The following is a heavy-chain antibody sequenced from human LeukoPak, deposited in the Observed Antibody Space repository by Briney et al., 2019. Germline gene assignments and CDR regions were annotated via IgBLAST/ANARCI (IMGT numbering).Heavy chain of an antibody. Sequence: GGSLRLSCAASGFTLSSYWMHWVRQAPGKGLVWVSRINSDGSSISYADSVKGRFTISRDNAKNTLYMQMNSLRAEDTAVYYCARAGSSGWDYWGQGTLVTVSS. CDR1: GFTLSSYW. J-gene: IGHJ4*02. CDR3: ARAGSSGWDY. CDR2: INSDGSSI. V-gene: IGHV3-74*01. D-gene: IGHD6-19*01.